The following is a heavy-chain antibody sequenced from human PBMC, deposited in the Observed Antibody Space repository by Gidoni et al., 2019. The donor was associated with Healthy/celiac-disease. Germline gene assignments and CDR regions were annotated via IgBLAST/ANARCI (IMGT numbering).Heavy chain of an antibody. CDR2: IYYNGST. CDR1: GGSISSSSYY. CDR3: ARQGYYDSSGYYHYVIDY. V-gene: IGHV4-39*01. D-gene: IGHD3-22*01. J-gene: IGHJ4*02. Sequence: QLQLQESGPGLVKPSETLSLTCTVSGGSISSSSYYWGWIRQPPGKGMEWIGSIYYNGSTYSNPSLKSRVTISVDTSKNQFSLKLSSVTAADTAVYYCARQGYYDSSGYYHYVIDYWGQGTLVTVSS.